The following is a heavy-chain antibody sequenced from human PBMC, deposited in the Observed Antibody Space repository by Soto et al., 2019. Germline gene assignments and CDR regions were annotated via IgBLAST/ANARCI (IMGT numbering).Heavy chain of an antibody. Sequence: GGSLRLSCAASGFRFDDYGMHWVRQVPGKGLEWVSGISYYSGYIDYADSVKGRFTISRDNAKNSLYLQMNSLRAEDTAVYYWARDEYYDSSGYHPFDYWGQGTLVTVSS. J-gene: IGHJ4*02. CDR3: ARDEYYDSSGYHPFDY. CDR1: GFRFDDYG. CDR2: ISYYSGYI. V-gene: IGHV3-9*01. D-gene: IGHD3-22*01.